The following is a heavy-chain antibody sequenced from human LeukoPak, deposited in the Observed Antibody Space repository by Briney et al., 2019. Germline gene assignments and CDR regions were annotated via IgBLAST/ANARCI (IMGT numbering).Heavy chain of an antibody. D-gene: IGHD3-16*01. J-gene: IGHJ4*02. CDR2: IKGNGFDT. Sequence: GGSLRLSCAGSGFIFSNYAMSWVRQAPGKGLEWVSGIKGNGFDTYYADSVKGRFTVSRDNSKNTLSLQMNSLSAEDTAVYYCAKDTGPLMITFGGVVISYFDYWGQGALVAVSS. CDR3: AKDTGPLMITFGGVVISYFDY. CDR1: GFIFSNYA. V-gene: IGHV3-23*01.